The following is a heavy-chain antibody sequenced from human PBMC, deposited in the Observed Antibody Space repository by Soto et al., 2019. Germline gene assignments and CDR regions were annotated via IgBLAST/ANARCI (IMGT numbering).Heavy chain of an antibody. Sequence: ASVKVSCKASGYTFTGYYMHWVRQAPGQGLEWMGWINPNSGGTNYAQKFQGRVTMTRDTSISTAYMELSRLRSYDTAVYYCARDTIVGATTSSYYGMDVWGQGTTVTVSS. CDR1: GYTFTGYY. CDR2: INPNSGGT. J-gene: IGHJ6*02. CDR3: ARDTIVGATTSSYYGMDV. D-gene: IGHD1-26*01. V-gene: IGHV1-2*02.